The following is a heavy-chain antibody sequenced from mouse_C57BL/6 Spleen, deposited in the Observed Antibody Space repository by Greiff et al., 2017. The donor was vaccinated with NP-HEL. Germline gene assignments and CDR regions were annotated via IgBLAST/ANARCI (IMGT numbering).Heavy chain of an antibody. J-gene: IGHJ4*01. V-gene: IGHV1-82*01. CDR2: IYPGDGDT. Sequence: VQGVESGPELVKPGASVKISCKASGYAFSSSWMNWVKQRPGKGLEWIGRIYPGDGDTNYNGKFKGKATLTADKSSSTAYMQLSSLTSEDSAVYFCASPATEGAMDYWGQGTSVTVSS. CDR3: ASPATEGAMDY. CDR1: GYAFSSSW. D-gene: IGHD1-2*01.